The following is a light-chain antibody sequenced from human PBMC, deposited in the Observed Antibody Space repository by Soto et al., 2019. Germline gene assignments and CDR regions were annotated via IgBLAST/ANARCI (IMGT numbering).Light chain of an antibody. CDR2: DAS. Sequence: DIQMTQSPSTLSASVGDRVTITCRASQSLNNDLAWYQQKPGKAPNLLIYDASTLERGVPSRFSGTGSGTEFTLAISSLQPDDFATYYGQQYHRSSVTFGQGTRLEIK. V-gene: IGKV1-5*01. CDR3: QQYHRSSVT. J-gene: IGKJ5*01. CDR1: QSLNND.